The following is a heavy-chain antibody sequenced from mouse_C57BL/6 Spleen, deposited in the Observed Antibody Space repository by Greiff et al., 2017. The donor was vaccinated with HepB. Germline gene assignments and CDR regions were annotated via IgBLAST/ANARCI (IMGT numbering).Heavy chain of an antibody. J-gene: IGHJ2*01. D-gene: IGHD4-1*02. V-gene: IGHV5-9*01. CDR3: ARSTGPYYFDY. CDR2: ISGGGGNT. Sequence: EVMLVESGGGLVKPGGSLKLSCAASGFTFSSYTMSWVRQTPEKRLEWVATISGGGGNTYYPDSVKGRFTISRDNAKNTLYLQMSSLRSEDTALYYCARSTGPYYFDYWGQGTTLTVSS. CDR1: GFTFSSYT.